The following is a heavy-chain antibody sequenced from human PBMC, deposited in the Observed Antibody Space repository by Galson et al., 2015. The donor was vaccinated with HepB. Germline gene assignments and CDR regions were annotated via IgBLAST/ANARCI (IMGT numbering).Heavy chain of an antibody. V-gene: IGHV1-18*04. Sequence: SVKVSCKASGYTFTSYGISWVRQAPGQGLEWMGWISAYNGNTNYAQKLQGRVTMTTDTSTSTAYMELRSLRSDDTAVYYCARASYSSGWSDDAFDIWGQGTMVTVSS. D-gene: IGHD6-19*01. J-gene: IGHJ3*02. CDR3: ARASYSSGWSDDAFDI. CDR2: ISAYNGNT. CDR1: GYTFTSYG.